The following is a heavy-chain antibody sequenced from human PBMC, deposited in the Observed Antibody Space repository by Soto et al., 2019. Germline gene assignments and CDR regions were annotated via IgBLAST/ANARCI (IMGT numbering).Heavy chain of an antibody. CDR2: IYSGGST. Sequence: GGSLRLSCAASGFTVSSNYMSWVRQAPGKGLEWVSVIYSGGSTYDADSVKGRFAISRDNSENTLYLQMNSLRAEDTAVYYCARDQGMLPAIWGQGTTVTVSS. J-gene: IGHJ6*02. D-gene: IGHD2-8*01. V-gene: IGHV3-66*01. CDR1: GFTVSSNY. CDR3: ARDQGMLPAI.